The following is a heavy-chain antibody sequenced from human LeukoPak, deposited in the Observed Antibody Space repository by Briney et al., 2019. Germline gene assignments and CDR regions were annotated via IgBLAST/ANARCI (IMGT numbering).Heavy chain of an antibody. D-gene: IGHD2/OR15-2a*01. CDR1: GGSFSSYY. V-gene: IGHV4-4*07. CDR2: IYTSGST. CDR3: ARDSRRDAFDI. J-gene: IGHJ3*02. Sequence: SETLSLTCAVYGGSFSSYYWSWIRQPAGKGLEWIGRIYTSGSTNYNPSLKSRVTMSVDTSKNQFSLKLSSVTAADTAVYYCARDSRRDAFDIWGQGTMVTVPS.